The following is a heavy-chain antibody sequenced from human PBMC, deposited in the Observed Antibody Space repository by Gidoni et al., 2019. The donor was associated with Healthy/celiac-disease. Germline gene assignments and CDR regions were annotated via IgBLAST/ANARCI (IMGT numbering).Heavy chain of an antibody. J-gene: IGHJ1*01. D-gene: IGHD1-26*01. Sequence: EVQLVESGGGLVQPGRSLRLSCAASGFTFDDYAMHWVRQAPGKGLEWVSGISWNRGSIGYADSVKGRFTISRDNAKNSLYLQMNSLRAEDTALYYCAKDLEGATTGYFQHWGQGTLVTVSS. V-gene: IGHV3-9*01. CDR3: AKDLEGATTGYFQH. CDR2: ISWNRGSI. CDR1: GFTFDDYA.